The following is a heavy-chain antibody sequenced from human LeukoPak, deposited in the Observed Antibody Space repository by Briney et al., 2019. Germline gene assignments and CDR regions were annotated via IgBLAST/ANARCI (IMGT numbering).Heavy chain of an antibody. V-gene: IGHV3-7*05. CDR3: ARMGYSGYDSFDY. CDR1: GFTFSSYW. Sequence: GGSLRLSCAASGFTFSSYWMSWVRQAPGKGLEWVANIKQDGSEKYYVDSVKGRFTISRDNAKNSLYLQMNSLRAEDRAAYYCARMGYSGYDSFDYWGQGTLVTVSS. J-gene: IGHJ4*02. CDR2: IKQDGSEK. D-gene: IGHD5-12*01.